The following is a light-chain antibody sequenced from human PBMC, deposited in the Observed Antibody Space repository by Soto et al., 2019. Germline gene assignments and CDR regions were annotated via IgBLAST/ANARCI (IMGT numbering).Light chain of an antibody. V-gene: IGKV1-27*01. J-gene: IGKJ4*01. CDR3: QKYNSAPLT. Sequence: DIQMTQSPSSLSASVGGRVTITCRASQGISTYLAWYQQKPGKVPKLLIYAASTSQSGVPSRFSGSGSGTEFTLTISSLQPEDVATYYCQKYNSAPLTFGGGTKVEIK. CDR1: QGISTY. CDR2: AAS.